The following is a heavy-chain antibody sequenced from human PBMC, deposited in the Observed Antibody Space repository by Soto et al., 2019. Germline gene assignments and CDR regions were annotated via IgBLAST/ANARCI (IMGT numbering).Heavy chain of an antibody. CDR1: GFTFSSYG. J-gene: IGHJ3*02. Sequence: GGSLRLSCAASGFTFSSYGMHWVRQAPGKGLEWVAVIWYDGSNKYYADSVKGRFTISRDNSKNTLYLQMNSLRAEDTAVYYCATLVGATTHDAFDIWGQGTMVTVS. CDR2: IWYDGSNK. D-gene: IGHD1-26*01. V-gene: IGHV3-33*01. CDR3: ATLVGATTHDAFDI.